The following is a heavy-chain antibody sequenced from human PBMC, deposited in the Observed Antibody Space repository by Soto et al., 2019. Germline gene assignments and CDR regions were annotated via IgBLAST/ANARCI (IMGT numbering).Heavy chain of an antibody. V-gene: IGHV3-21*06. CDR2: ITSSSAYI. D-gene: IGHD2-21*01. J-gene: IGHJ5*02. CDR1: GFIFRSYS. Sequence: PGGSLRLSCAASGFIFRSYSMAWVRQAPGKGLEWLSYITSSSAYIYYADSVRGRFTISRDNAQNSVYLHVNNLRAEATAVYYCPRDIPRTSFDPWGQGTLVTVSS. CDR3: PRDIPRTSFDP.